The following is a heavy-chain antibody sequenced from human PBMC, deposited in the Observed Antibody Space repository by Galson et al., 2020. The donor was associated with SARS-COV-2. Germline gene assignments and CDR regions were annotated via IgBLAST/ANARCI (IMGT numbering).Heavy chain of an antibody. J-gene: IGHJ4*02. V-gene: IGHV1-46*01. CDR3: ARARSTLGFVDS. D-gene: IGHD3-10*01. CDR1: GYTFTNYY. CDR2: TNPNTDTA. Sequence: ASVKVSCKASGYTFTNYYMHWVRQAPGQGLQWMGITNPNTDTATYAQKLQGRVTMTRDTSTSTVYMDLTSLTSEDPALYFCARARSTLGFVDSWGQGTLLGVSS.